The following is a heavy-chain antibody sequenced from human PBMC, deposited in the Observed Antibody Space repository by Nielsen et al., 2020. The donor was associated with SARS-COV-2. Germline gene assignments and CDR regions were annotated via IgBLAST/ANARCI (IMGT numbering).Heavy chain of an antibody. J-gene: IGHJ6*02. CDR1: GYTFTSYA. D-gene: IGHD3-22*01. Sequence: SVKVSCKASGYTFTSYAISWVRQAPGQGLEWMGGIIPIFGTANYAQKFQGRVTITADESTSTAYMELSSLGSEDTAVYYCAREPFDSSGYDYGMDVWGQGTTVTVSS. CDR2: IIPIFGTA. V-gene: IGHV1-69*13. CDR3: AREPFDSSGYDYGMDV.